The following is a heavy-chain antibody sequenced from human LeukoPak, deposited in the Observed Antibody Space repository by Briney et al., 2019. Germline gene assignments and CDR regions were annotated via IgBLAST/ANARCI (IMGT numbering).Heavy chain of an antibody. CDR2: ISWNSGSI. D-gene: IGHD2-2*01. CDR1: GFTFDDYP. CDR3: AKGRDKYQLLSKNWFDP. V-gene: IGHV3-9*01. Sequence: GRSLRLSCAASGFTFDDYPLHWARQPPGKGLEWASAISWNSGSIGYPDSVKGRFTISRDNAKNSLYLQMNSLRAEDTALYYCAKGRDKYQLLSKNWFDPWGQGTLVTVSS. J-gene: IGHJ5*02.